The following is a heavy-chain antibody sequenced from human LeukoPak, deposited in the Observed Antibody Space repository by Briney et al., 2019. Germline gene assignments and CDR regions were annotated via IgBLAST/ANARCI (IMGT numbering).Heavy chain of an antibody. V-gene: IGHV3-74*01. Sequence: GGSLRLSCAASGFTFSSYWMHWVRQAPGKGLVWVSRINSDGSSTSYADSVKGRFTISRDNAKNTLYLQMNSLRAEDTAVYYCASLNSAWRYYYYYGMDVWGQGTTVTVSS. CDR2: INSDGSST. D-gene: IGHD1-26*01. CDR1: GFTFSSYW. CDR3: ASLNSAWRYYYYYGMDV. J-gene: IGHJ6*02.